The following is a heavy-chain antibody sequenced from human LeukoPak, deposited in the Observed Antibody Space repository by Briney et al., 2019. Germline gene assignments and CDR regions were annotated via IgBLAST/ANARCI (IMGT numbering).Heavy chain of an antibody. CDR2: ISASGGMT. D-gene: IGHD1-26*01. V-gene: IGHV3-23*01. CDR3: AKDRSIGTYYPFDH. CDR1: GFTVTDYA. Sequence: PGGSLRLSCAASGFTVTDYAMTWVRQAPGKGLEWVSRISASGGMTYYADSVKGRFTVSRDNSKNSLYLQMNSLTAADTAVYYCAKDRSIGTYYPFDHWGQGTLVTVSS. J-gene: IGHJ4*02.